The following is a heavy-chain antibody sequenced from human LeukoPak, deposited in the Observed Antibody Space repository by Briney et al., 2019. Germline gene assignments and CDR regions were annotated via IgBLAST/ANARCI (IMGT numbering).Heavy chain of an antibody. CDR2: INHSGST. CDR1: GGSFSGYY. CDR3: ARGYSGSYGRFDY. Sequence: SETLSLTCAVYGGSFSGYYWSWIRQPPGKGLEWIGEINHSGSTNYNPSLKSRVTISVDTSKNQFSLKLTSVTAADTAVYYCARGYSGSYGRFDYWGQGTLVTVSS. D-gene: IGHD1-26*01. J-gene: IGHJ4*02. V-gene: IGHV4-34*01.